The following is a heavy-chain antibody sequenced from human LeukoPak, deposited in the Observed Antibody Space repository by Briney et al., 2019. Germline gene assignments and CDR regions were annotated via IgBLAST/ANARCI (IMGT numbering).Heavy chain of an antibody. D-gene: IGHD3-22*01. CDR2: MNPNSGNT. CDR1: GYTFTSSD. J-gene: IGHJ3*02. Sequence: ASVKVSCKASGYTFTSSDINWVRQATGQGLEWMGWMNPNSGNTGYAQKFQGRVTMTRDTSISTAYMELSRLRSDDTAVYYCARDRLTITMIVVVSELDAFDIWGQGTMVTVSS. CDR3: ARDRLTITMIVVVSELDAFDI. V-gene: IGHV1-8*02.